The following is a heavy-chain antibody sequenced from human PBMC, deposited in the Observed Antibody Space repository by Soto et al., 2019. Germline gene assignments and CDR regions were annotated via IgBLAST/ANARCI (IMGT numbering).Heavy chain of an antibody. D-gene: IGHD2-21*01. Sequence: PGGSLRLSCAASGLAFSDHYMDWVRQAPGKGLEWVGRSRNKANSFTTEYAASVNGRFSVSRDDSKNSLFLQMNSLKTEDTAVYYCRGYLYSYGIHVRGQGTTVTVSS. J-gene: IGHJ6*02. CDR3: RGYLYSYGIHV. V-gene: IGHV3-72*01. CDR2: SRNKANSFTT. CDR1: GLAFSDHY.